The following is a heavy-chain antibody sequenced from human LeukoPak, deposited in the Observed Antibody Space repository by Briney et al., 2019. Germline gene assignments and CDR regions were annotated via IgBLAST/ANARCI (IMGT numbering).Heavy chain of an antibody. D-gene: IGHD3-10*01. CDR2: ISSSSSTI. V-gene: IGHV3-48*04. J-gene: IGHJ3*02. CDR3: ARESGAHGAFDI. CDR1: GLTVSSYS. Sequence: GGSLRLSCAASGLTVSSYSMNWVRQAPGKGLEWVSYISSSSSTIYYADSVKGRFTISRDNAKNSLYLQMNSLRAEDTAVYYCARESGAHGAFDIWGQGTMVTVSS.